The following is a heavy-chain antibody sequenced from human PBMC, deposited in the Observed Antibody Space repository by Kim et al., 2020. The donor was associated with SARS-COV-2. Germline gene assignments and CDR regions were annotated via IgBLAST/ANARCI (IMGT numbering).Heavy chain of an antibody. CDR2: ISGSGGST. Sequence: GGSLRLSCAASGFTFSSYAMSWVRQAPGKGLEWVSAISGSGGSTYYADSVKGRFTISRDNSKNTLYLQMNSLRAEDTAVYYCAKVAGAARPLGFAFDIWGQGTMVTVSS. CDR1: GFTFSSYA. D-gene: IGHD6-6*01. V-gene: IGHV3-23*01. CDR3: AKVAGAARPLGFAFDI. J-gene: IGHJ3*02.